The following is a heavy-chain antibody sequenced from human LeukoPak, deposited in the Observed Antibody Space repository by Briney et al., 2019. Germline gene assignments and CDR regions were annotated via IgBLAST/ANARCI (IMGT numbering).Heavy chain of an antibody. CDR3: AREVTLRYFDWSPGGYYYYYMDV. CDR2: IIPIFGTA. J-gene: IGHJ6*03. CDR1: GGTFSSYA. D-gene: IGHD3-9*01. Sequence: GASVKVSCKASGGTFSSYAISWVRQAPGQGLEWMGGIIPIFGTANYAQKFQGRVTITADKSTSTAYMELSSLRSEDTAVYYCAREVTLRYFDWSPGGYYYYYMDVWGKGTTVTVSS. V-gene: IGHV1-69*06.